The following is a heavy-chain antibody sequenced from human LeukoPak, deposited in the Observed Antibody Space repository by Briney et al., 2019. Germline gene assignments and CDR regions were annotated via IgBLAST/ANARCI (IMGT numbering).Heavy chain of an antibody. V-gene: IGHV3-23*01. CDR3: AIGERFIDAFEF. J-gene: IGHJ3*01. CDR2: ISGSGDKT. CDR1: GFIFSSYV. Sequence: GGSLRLSCAASGFIFSSYVMTWVRQAPGKGLEWVSGISGSGDKTYYADSVMGRFTISRDNSKDTLYLQMNSLRADDTAVYYCAIGERFIDAFEFWGQGTMVTVSS.